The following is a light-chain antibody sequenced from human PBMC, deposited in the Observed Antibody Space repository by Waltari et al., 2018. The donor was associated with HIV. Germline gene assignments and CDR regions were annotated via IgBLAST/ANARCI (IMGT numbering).Light chain of an antibody. CDR1: QSVSSSH. Sequence: ETILTQSPGTLSLSPGERATPSCRASQSVSSSHLAWYQQKPGQAPTLLVYDASSRATGIPDRFSGSGSGTDFILTINGLEPEDFAVYYCQQYDNSRWTFGQGTKVEIK. CDR2: DAS. J-gene: IGKJ1*01. CDR3: QQYDNSRWT. V-gene: IGKV3-20*01.